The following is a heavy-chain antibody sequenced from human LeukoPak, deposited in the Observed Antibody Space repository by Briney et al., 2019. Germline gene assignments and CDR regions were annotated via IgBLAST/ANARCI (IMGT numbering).Heavy chain of an antibody. D-gene: IGHD1-1*01. V-gene: IGHV3-23*01. Sequence: PGGSLRLSCAASGFTFNSYPMSWVRQAPGKGLEWVSVISGSGGSTYYADSVKGRFTISRDNSKNTLFLQMSSLRVEDTAVYYCAKPGKNWYDFDCWGEGTLVTVSS. CDR3: AKPGKNWYDFDC. J-gene: IGHJ4*02. CDR1: GFTFNSYP. CDR2: ISGSGGST.